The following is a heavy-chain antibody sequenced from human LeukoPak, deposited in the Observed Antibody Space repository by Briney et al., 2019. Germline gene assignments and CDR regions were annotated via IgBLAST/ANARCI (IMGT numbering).Heavy chain of an antibody. CDR2: INPSGGST. CDR1: GYTFTSYY. J-gene: IGHJ5*02. Sequence: GASVKVFCKASGYTFTSYYMHWVRQAPGQGLEWMGIINPSGGSTSYAQKFQGRVTMTRDTSTSTVYMELSSLRSEDTAVYYCARQTGWYYYGAWGQGTLVTVSS. CDR3: ARQTGWYYYGA. V-gene: IGHV1-46*01. D-gene: IGHD3-10*01.